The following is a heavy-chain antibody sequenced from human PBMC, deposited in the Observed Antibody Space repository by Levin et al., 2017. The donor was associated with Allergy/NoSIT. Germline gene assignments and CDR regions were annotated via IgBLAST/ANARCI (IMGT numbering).Heavy chain of an antibody. D-gene: IGHD3-3*01. CDR2: INHSGGT. CDR1: GGSLSDYY. J-gene: IGHJ4*02. V-gene: IGHV4-34*01. CDR3: ARGRKLRFLEWLYRFDY. Sequence: SQTLSLTCTVYGGSLSDYYWNWIRQPPGKGLEWIGEINHSGGTNYNPSLKSRVTMSLDTSRNQFSLKLSSVTAADTAVYYCARGRKLRFLEWLYRFDYWGQGTLVTVSS.